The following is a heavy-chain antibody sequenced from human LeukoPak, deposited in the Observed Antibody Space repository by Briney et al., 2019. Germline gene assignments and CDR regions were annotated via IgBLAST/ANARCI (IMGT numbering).Heavy chain of an antibody. CDR1: GFTFSRFG. D-gene: IGHD6-6*01. CDR3: ARRLGSSSSGRGAFDI. V-gene: IGHV3-30*02. J-gene: IGHJ3*02. Sequence: GGSLRLSCEASGFTFSRFGMHWVRQAPGKGLEWVAFIRFDGSNKYYADSVKGRFTISRDNSKNTLYLQMNSLRAEDTAVYYCARRLGSSSSGRGAFDIWGQGTMVTVSS. CDR2: IRFDGSNK.